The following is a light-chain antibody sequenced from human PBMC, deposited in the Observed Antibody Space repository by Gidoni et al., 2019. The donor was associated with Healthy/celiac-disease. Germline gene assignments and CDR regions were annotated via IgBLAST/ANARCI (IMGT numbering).Light chain of an antibody. J-gene: IGKJ3*01. CDR2: ASS. CDR1: QGISSY. Sequence: DIQLTQSPSFLSASVGDRVTITCWASQGISSYVAWYQQKPGKAPKLLIYASSTFQSGVPSRFSGSGSLTEFPLTISSLHPEDFATYFCQQLNSYPPIFPFGPGTKVDIK. V-gene: IGKV1-9*01. CDR3: QQLNSYPPIFP.